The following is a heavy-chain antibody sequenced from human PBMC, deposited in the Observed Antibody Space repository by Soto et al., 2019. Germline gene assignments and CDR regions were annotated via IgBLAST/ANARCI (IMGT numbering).Heavy chain of an antibody. D-gene: IGHD3-3*01. V-gene: IGHV3-7*01. J-gene: IGHJ3*02. CDR2: IKPDGSGT. Sequence: EVQLVESGGDFVQPGGSLRLSCVASGFILSSYWMSWVRQSPGKGLEWVANIKPDGSGTYYVDSVKGRFTISRDNDKNSLYQQMNGLGAEDTAVYYCASNIFYDFWSGYYAFYIWGRGTMITVSS. CDR3: ASNIFYDFWSGYYAFYI. CDR1: GFILSSYW.